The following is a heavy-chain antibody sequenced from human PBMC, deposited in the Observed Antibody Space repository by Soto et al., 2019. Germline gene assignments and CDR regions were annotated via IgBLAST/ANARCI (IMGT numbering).Heavy chain of an antibody. CDR2: VHTGEGNT. CDR3: ARGHGGGSYRIDY. CDR1: GYTFNHYS. D-gene: IGHD3-16*02. V-gene: IGHV1-3*04. Sequence: QVQLVQSGPEVKKPGAPVKVSCKPSGYTFNHYSVHWVRQAPGQRLEWMGWVHTGEGNTKYSQKSQGRIPITWDTCESTASIELNSLISEDTAVYYCARGHGGGSYRIDYWGQGTLVTVSS. J-gene: IGHJ4*02.